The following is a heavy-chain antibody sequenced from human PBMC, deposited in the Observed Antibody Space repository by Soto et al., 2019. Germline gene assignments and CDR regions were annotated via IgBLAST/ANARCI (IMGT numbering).Heavy chain of an antibody. CDR3: ARIDTAMARPEDV. D-gene: IGHD5-18*01. CDR2: ISGSGGST. CDR1: GFTFSSYA. V-gene: IGHV3-23*01. Sequence: GGSLRLSCAASGFTFSSYAMSWVRQAPGKGLEWVSAISGSGGSTYYADSVKGRFTISRDNSKNTLYLQMNSLRAEDTDVYYCARIDTAMARPEDVWGQGTTVTVSS. J-gene: IGHJ6*02.